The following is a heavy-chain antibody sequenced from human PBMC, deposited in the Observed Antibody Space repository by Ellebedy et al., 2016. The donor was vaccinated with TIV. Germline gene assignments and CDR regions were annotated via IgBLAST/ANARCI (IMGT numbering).Heavy chain of an antibody. CDR2: IYQDGSEK. CDR3: ARRGSYGDYAVQINNWLDR. J-gene: IGHJ5*02. V-gene: IGHV3-7*01. Sequence: PGGSLRLSCAASGFTFRSYWMSWVRQAPGKGLEWVANIYQDGSEKYYVASVKGRFTISRDNAKNSLYLQMNSLRVEDTAVYYCARRGSYGDYAVQINNWLDRWGQGTLVTVYS. D-gene: IGHD3-16*01. CDR1: GFTFRSYW.